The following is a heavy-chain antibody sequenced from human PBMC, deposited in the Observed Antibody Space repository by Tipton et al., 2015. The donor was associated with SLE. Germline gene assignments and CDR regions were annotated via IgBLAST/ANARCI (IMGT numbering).Heavy chain of an antibody. J-gene: IGHJ5*02. CDR1: GGSFSGYY. V-gene: IGHV4-34*01. CDR3: ARDRGIAAAGA. D-gene: IGHD6-13*01. Sequence: GLVKPSETLSLTCAVYGGSFSGYYWSWIRQPPGKGLEWIGEINHSGSTNYNPSLKSRVTISVDTSKNQFSLKLSSVTAADTAVYYCARDRGIAAAGAWGQGTLVTVSS. CDR2: INHSGST.